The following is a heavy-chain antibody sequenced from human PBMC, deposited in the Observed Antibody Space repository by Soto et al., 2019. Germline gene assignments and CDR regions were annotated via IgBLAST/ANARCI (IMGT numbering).Heavy chain of an antibody. V-gene: IGHV4-59*01. J-gene: IGHJ4*02. CDR2: IYYSGST. Sequence: QVQLQESGPGLVKPSETLSLTCTVSGGSISSYYWSWIRQPPGKGLEWIWYIYYSGSTNYNPSLKSRVTISVDTSKNQFSLKLSSVTAADTAVYDCAGGCGSPDYGGQGTLVTVSS. CDR1: GGSISSYY. CDR3: AGGCGSPDY. D-gene: IGHD1-26*01.